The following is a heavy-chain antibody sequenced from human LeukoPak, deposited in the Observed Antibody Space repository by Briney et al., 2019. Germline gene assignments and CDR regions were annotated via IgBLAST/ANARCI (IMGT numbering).Heavy chain of an antibody. V-gene: IGHV3-9*01. CDR3: AKGYYGSSWYYFDY. Sequence: PGGSLRLSCAASGFTFDDYAMHWVRQAPGKGLEWVSGISWNSGSIGYADSVKGRFTISRDNAKNSPYLQMNSLRAEDTALYYCAKGYYGSSWYYFDYWGQGTLVTVSS. J-gene: IGHJ4*02. D-gene: IGHD6-13*01. CDR2: ISWNSGSI. CDR1: GFTFDDYA.